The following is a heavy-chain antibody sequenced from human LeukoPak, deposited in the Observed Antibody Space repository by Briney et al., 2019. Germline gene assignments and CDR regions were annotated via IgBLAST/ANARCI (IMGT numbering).Heavy chain of an antibody. J-gene: IGHJ4*02. CDR1: GGSISSGGYY. CDR2: IYYRGST. D-gene: IGHD5-12*01. Sequence: SETLSLTCTVSGGSISSGGYYCSWIRQHPGKGLEWIWYIYYRGSTYYNPSLQSRVTISVDTSKNQFSLKLSSVTAADTAVYYCARRDIVATITDYWGQGTLVTVSS. V-gene: IGHV4-31*03. CDR3: ARRDIVATITDY.